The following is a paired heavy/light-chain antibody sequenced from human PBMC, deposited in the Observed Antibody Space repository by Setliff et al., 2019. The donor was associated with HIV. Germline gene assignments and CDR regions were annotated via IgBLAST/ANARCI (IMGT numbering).Heavy chain of an antibody. Sequence: QVQLHQWGTGLLKPSETLSLTCAVYGGSLSGYYWSWIRQPPGKGLEWIGEINHSGSTNYNPSLKSQITISVDTSKNQFSLKVNSVTAADTAVYYCARGLGALEMATLYFDYWGQGTLVTVSS. CDR3: ARGLGALEMATLYFDY. J-gene: IGHJ4*02. CDR1: GGSLSGYY. CDR2: INHSGST. D-gene: IGHD5-12*01. V-gene: IGHV4-34*01.
Light chain of an antibody. Sequence: QSALTQPASVSGSPGQSITISCTGTSSDVGAYNYVSWYQQHPGKAPKLIIYDVSDRPSGVSNRFSGSKSGNRASLTISGLQGEDEADYYCSSYTSSSISVLFGGGTKLTVL. CDR2: DVS. J-gene: IGLJ2*01. CDR1: SSDVGAYNY. V-gene: IGLV2-14*01. CDR3: SSYTSSSISVL.